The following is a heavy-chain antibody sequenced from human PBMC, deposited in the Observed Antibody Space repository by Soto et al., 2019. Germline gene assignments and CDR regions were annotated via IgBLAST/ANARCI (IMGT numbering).Heavy chain of an antibody. Sequence: GGSLRLSCPASGFTFSSYIMNWVRQAPGKGLEWVSSISSSSSYIYYADSVKGRFTISRDNAKNSLYLQMNSLRAEDTAVYYCAREGQMYYDILTGIDYWGQGTLVTVSS. CDR3: AREGQMYYDILTGIDY. CDR1: GFTFSSYI. J-gene: IGHJ4*02. D-gene: IGHD3-9*01. CDR2: ISSSSSYI. V-gene: IGHV3-21*01.